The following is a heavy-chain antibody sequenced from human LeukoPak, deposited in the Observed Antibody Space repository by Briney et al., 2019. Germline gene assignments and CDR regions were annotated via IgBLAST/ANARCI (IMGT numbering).Heavy chain of an antibody. CDR3: ARERGYSYGHDDAFDI. Sequence: ASVNVSCKASGYTFTGYYMHWVRQAPGQGLEWMGWINPNSGGTNYAQKFQGWVTMTRDTSINTAHMELSRLRSDDTAVYYCARERGYSYGHDDAFDIWGQGTMVTVSS. CDR1: GYTFTGYY. V-gene: IGHV1-2*04. J-gene: IGHJ3*02. CDR2: INPNSGGT. D-gene: IGHD5-18*01.